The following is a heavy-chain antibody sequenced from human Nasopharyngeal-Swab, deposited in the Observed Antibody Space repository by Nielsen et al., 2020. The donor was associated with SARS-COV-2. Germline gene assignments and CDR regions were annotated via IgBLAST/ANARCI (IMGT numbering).Heavy chain of an antibody. J-gene: IGHJ6*02. CDR2: MNPNSGNT. D-gene: IGHD5-18*01. CDR1: GYTFNSYD. CDR3: ASSEAAMETYYYYGMDV. V-gene: IGHV1-8*01. Sequence: ASVKVSCKASGYTFNSYDINWVRQATGQGLEWMGWMNPNSGNTGYAQKFQGRVTMTRNTSISTAYMELSSLRSEDTAVYYCASSEAAMETYYYYGMDVWGQGTTVTVSS.